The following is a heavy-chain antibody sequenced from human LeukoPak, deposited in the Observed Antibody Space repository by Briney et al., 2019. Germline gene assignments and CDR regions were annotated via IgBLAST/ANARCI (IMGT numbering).Heavy chain of an antibody. Sequence: GGSLRLSCAASGFTFSSYSMNWVRQAPGKGLEWVAYISRSSSSKHYADSVKGRFTISRDNAKNSLYLQMSSLRDEDTAVCYCVREDPSEYGSIDYWGQGTLVTVSS. CDR3: VREDPSEYGSIDY. J-gene: IGHJ4*02. CDR1: GFTFSSYS. V-gene: IGHV3-48*02. D-gene: IGHD3-10*01. CDR2: ISRSSSSK.